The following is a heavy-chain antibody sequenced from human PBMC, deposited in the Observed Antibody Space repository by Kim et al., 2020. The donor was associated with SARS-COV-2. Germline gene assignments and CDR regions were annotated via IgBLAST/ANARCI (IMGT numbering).Heavy chain of an antibody. CDR1: GYTFTSYG. J-gene: IGHJ4*02. D-gene: IGHD1-26*01. CDR3: AHTTIVGATYYFDY. Sequence: ASVKVSCKASGYTFTSYGISWVRQAPGQGLEWMGWISAYNGNTNYAQKLQGRVTMTTDTSTSTAYMELRSLRSDDTAVYYCAHTTIVGATYYFDYWGQGTLVTVSS. V-gene: IGHV1-18*01. CDR2: ISAYNGNT.